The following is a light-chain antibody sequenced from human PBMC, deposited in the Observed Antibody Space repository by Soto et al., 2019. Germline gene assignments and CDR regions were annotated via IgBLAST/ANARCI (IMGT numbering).Light chain of an antibody. V-gene: IGKV3-20*01. CDR1: QSVGSDY. CDR3: QHYGTA. CDR2: GAS. Sequence: IVLTQSPGTLSLSPGEIATLSCRASQSVGSDYLAWYQQRPGQAPRLLIYGASSRATGVPDRFSGSGYGTDFTLTISRLESEDFAVYYCQHYGTAFGQGTKVDIK. J-gene: IGKJ1*01.